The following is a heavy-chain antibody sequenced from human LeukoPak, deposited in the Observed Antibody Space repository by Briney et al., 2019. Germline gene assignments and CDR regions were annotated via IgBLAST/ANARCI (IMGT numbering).Heavy chain of an antibody. J-gene: IGHJ4*02. Sequence: GGSLRLSCAVSGFTFSSYSMRWVRQAPGKGLEWVSSISSSGTYKYYADSVKGRFTISRDNAKNSLYLQMNSLRAEDTAVYYCAKVKDSVAGATSDYWGQGTLVTVS. CDR2: ISSSGTYK. CDR3: AKVKDSVAGATSDY. V-gene: IGHV3-21*01. CDR1: GFTFSSYS. D-gene: IGHD6-19*01.